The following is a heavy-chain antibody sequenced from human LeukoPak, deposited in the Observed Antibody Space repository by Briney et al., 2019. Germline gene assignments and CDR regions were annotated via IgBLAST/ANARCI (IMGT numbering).Heavy chain of an antibody. CDR3: ARDRATSFGNLFDY. V-gene: IGHV4-59*01. CDR1: GGSISGYH. Sequence: PSETLSLTCTVSGGSISGYHRNWIRQPPGKGLEWIGNIYYSGSTNYSPSLKSRVTISVDTSKNQFSLKLSSVTAADTAVYYCARDRATSFGNLFDYWGQGALVTVSS. D-gene: IGHD2-2*01. J-gene: IGHJ4*02. CDR2: IYYSGST.